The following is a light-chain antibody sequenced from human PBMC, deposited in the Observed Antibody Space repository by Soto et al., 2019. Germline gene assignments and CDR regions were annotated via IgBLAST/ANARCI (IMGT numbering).Light chain of an antibody. CDR3: QQYGSSPFT. J-gene: IGKJ5*01. Sequence: EIVMTQSPATLSVSPGERATLSCRTSQSVSSSYIAWYQQKPGQAPRLLIYGASSRATGIPDRFSGSGSGTDFTLTISRLEPEDFAVYYCQQYGSSPFTFGQGTRLEIK. CDR1: QSVSSSY. CDR2: GAS. V-gene: IGKV3-20*01.